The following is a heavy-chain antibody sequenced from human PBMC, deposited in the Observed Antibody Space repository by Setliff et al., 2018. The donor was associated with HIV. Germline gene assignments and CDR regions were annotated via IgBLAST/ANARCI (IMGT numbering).Heavy chain of an antibody. D-gene: IGHD3-3*01. CDR1: GFTFRNAW. V-gene: IGHV3-15*01. Sequence: PGGSLRLSCAASGFTFRNAWMNWVRQAPGKGLEWLGLIKSKSDGGATDYPASVKGRFTISRDDSKNTLYLQINSLKIEDTAVYYCVTDRTIFGLVTEYYFAYWGQGAPVTVSS. CDR2: IKSKSDGGAT. CDR3: VTDRTIFGLVTEYYFAY. J-gene: IGHJ4*02.